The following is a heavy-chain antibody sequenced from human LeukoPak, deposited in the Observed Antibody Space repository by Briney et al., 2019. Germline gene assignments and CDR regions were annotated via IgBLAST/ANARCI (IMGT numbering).Heavy chain of an antibody. CDR3: ARTPDFWSGYLFDY. CDR2: IHYSGST. V-gene: IGHV4-59*01. D-gene: IGHD3-3*01. CDR1: GGSISDYY. Sequence: SETLSLTCTVSGGSISDYYWSWIRQPPGEGLEWIGYIHYSGSTNYSPSLKSRVTISVDTSKNQLSLKLSSVTAADTAVYYCARTPDFWSGYLFDYWGQGTLVTVSS. J-gene: IGHJ4*02.